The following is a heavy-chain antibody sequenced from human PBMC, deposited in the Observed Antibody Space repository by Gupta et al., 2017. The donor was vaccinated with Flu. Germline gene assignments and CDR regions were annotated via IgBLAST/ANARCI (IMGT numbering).Heavy chain of an antibody. CDR3: ARDRGCSGGSCIERYLNWFDP. CDR1: GFTFSHYR. CDR2: IDSSSSHI. D-gene: IGHD2-15*01. J-gene: IGHJ5*02. Sequence: EVQVVESGGGLVQPGGSLRVSCAASGFTFSHYRMNWVRQAPGKGLEWVSSIDSSSSHIFYADSVKGRFTISRDNAKNSLHLQMNSLRAEDTAVYYCARDRGCSGGSCIERYLNWFDPWGQGTLVTVSS. V-gene: IGHV3-21*01.